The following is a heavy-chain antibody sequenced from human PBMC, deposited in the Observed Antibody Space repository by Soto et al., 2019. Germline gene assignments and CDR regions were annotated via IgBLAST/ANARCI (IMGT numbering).Heavy chain of an antibody. Sequence: GGSLRLSCAGSGFTLSDHYIDWVRQAPGKGLEWVSRIYFDGITTNYADSVKGRLTVSRDNAKNTVYLHVNTLRDEDTAVYYCARGGAMGVDYWGQGTLVTVSS. D-gene: IGHD1-26*01. CDR2: IYFDGITT. V-gene: IGHV3-74*01. CDR3: ARGGAMGVDY. CDR1: GFTLSDHY. J-gene: IGHJ4*02.